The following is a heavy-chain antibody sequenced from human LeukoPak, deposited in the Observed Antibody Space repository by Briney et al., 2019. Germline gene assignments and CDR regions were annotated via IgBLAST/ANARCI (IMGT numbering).Heavy chain of an antibody. Sequence: GGSLRLSCAASGFTFSSYWMHWVRQAPGRGLVWVSRIKSDGSSTSYADPVKGRFTISRDNAMNTLYLQVNSLRAEDTAVYYCARDIYGYFDLWGRGTLVTVSS. V-gene: IGHV3-74*01. J-gene: IGHJ2*01. CDR2: IKSDGSST. D-gene: IGHD3-16*01. CDR3: ARDIYGYFDL. CDR1: GFTFSSYW.